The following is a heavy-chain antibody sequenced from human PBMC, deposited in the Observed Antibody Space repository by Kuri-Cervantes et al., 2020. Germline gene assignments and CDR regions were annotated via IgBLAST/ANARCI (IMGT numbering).Heavy chain of an antibody. CDR2: ISMYSDNT. CDR3: ARDLGRRPDTFDL. Sequence: ASVKVSCKASGGTFSSYAISWVRQAPGQGLGWMGWISMYSDNTYYAQKFQGRATMTTDRSTGTFYLELRSLTSDDTAMFYCARDLGRRPDTFDLWGQGTMVTVSS. J-gene: IGHJ3*01. V-gene: IGHV1-18*01. CDR1: GGTFSSYA.